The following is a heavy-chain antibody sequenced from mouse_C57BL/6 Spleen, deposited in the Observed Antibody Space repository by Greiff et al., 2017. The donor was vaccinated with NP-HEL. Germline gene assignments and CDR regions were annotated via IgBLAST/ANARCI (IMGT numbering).Heavy chain of an antibody. CDR2: IYPGSGST. CDR3: ARTPLFITTVVATDY. J-gene: IGHJ2*01. CDR1: GYTFTSYW. D-gene: IGHD1-1*01. Sequence: QVQLKQPGAELVKPGASVKMSCKASGYTFTSYWITWVKQRPGQGLEWIGDIYPGSGSTNYNEKFKSKATLTVDTSSSTAYMQLSSLTSEDSAVYYCARTPLFITTVVATDYWGQGTTLTVSS. V-gene: IGHV1-55*01.